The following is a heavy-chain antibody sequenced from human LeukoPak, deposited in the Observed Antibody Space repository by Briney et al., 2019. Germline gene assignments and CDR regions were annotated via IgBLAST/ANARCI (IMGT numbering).Heavy chain of an antibody. Sequence: RGSLRLSCAASGFTFSGYSMNWIRQAPGKGLERVSSFGTRSTSVYHAGSVKGRFAISRDNAKNSLYLQMNSLRAEDTALYYCAREVSEGFDFWGQGTLVTVSS. CDR2: FGTRSTSV. J-gene: IGHJ4*02. D-gene: IGHD3-22*01. CDR3: AREVSEGFDF. V-gene: IGHV3-21*01. CDR1: GFTFSGYS.